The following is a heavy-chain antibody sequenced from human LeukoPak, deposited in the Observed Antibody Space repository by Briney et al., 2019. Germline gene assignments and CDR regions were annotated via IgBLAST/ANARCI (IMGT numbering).Heavy chain of an antibody. J-gene: IGHJ3*02. CDR1: GYSFTSYW. D-gene: IGHD2-8*01. CDR2: IYPGDSDT. CDR3: ARPFANPGAFDI. Sequence: GESLKISCKGSGYSFTSYWIGWVLQMSGKGLEWMVIIYPGDSDTRYSPSFQGQVTISADKSISTAYLQWSSLKASDTAMYYCARPFANPGAFDIWGQGTMVTVSS. V-gene: IGHV5-51*01.